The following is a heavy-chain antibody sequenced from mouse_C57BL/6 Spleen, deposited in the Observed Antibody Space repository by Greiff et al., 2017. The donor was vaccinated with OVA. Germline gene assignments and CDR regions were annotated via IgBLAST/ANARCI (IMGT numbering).Heavy chain of an antibody. J-gene: IGHJ3*01. CDR2: IYPGAGDT. Sequence: QVQLLQSGPELVKPGASVKISCTASGYAFSSSWMNWVQQRPGKGLEWIGRIYPGAGDTNYNGKLKGKGTLTADKSYSTAYMQLSSLTSEDSAVYVCARGNFYGSSSFAYWGQGTLVTVSA. CDR3: ARGNFYGSSSFAY. D-gene: IGHD1-1*01. CDR1: GYAFSSSW. V-gene: IGHV1-82*01.